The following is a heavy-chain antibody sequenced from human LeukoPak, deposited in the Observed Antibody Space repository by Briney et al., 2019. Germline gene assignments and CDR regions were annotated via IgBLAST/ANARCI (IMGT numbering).Heavy chain of an antibody. Sequence: SVKVSCKASGGTFSSYAISWVRQAPGQGLEWMGGIIPIFGTANYAQKFQGRVTITADESTSTAYMELSSLRSEDTAVYYCASGGIRFLEWTHHDDYWGQGTLVTVSS. CDR3: ASGGIRFLEWTHHDDY. D-gene: IGHD3-3*01. V-gene: IGHV1-69*13. CDR2: IIPIFGTA. J-gene: IGHJ4*02. CDR1: GGTFSSYA.